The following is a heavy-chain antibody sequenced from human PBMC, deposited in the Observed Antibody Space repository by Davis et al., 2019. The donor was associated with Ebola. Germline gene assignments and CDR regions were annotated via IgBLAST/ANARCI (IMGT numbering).Heavy chain of an antibody. CDR3: ARVGLWFGELFDGMDV. D-gene: IGHD3-10*01. CDR2: ISSSGSTI. J-gene: IGHJ6*02. CDR1: GFTFSDYY. Sequence: GESLKISCAASGFTFSDYYMSWIRQAPGKGLEWVSYISSSGSTIYYADSVKGRFTISRDNAKNSLYLQMNSLRAEDTAVYYCARVGLWFGELFDGMDVWGQGTTVTVSS. V-gene: IGHV3-11*01.